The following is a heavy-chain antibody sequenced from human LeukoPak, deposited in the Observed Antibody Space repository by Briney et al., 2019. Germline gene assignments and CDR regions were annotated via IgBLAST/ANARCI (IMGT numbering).Heavy chain of an antibody. J-gene: IGHJ4*02. D-gene: IGHD5-24*01. V-gene: IGHV5-51*01. CDR3: ARAFRDGYKNTHGFDY. CDR1: GYSFTSYW. CDR2: IYPGDSDT. Sequence: GESLKISCKGSGYSFTSYWIGWVRQMPGKGLEWMGIIYPGDSDTRYRPSFQGQVTISADKSISTAYLQWSSLKASDTAMYYCARAFRDGYKNTHGFDYWGQGTLVTVSS.